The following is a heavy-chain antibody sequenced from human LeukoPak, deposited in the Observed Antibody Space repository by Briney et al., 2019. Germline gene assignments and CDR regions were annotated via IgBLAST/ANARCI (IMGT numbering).Heavy chain of an antibody. J-gene: IGHJ4*02. CDR3: ARETRCYVSDY. Sequence: GSLRLSCAASGFTFSSYWMHWVRQAPGKGLVWVSRINSDGSSTSYADSVQGRFTISRDNAKSTLYLQMNSLRAEDTAVYYCARETRCYVSDYWGQGTLVTVSS. D-gene: IGHD2-2*01. CDR2: INSDGSST. CDR1: GFTFSSYW. V-gene: IGHV3-74*01.